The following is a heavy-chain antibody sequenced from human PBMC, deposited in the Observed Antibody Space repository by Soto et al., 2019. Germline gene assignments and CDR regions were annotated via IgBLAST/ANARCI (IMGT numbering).Heavy chain of an antibody. CDR2: ISGSGGST. CDR3: AKDRGIAVAGRSFDY. D-gene: IGHD6-19*01. Sequence: GGSLRLSCAASGFTFSSYAMSWVRQAPGKGLEWVSAISGSGGSTYYADSVKGRFTISRDNPKNTLYLQMNSLRAEDTAVYYCAKDRGIAVAGRSFDYWGQGTLVTVSS. J-gene: IGHJ4*02. CDR1: GFTFSSYA. V-gene: IGHV3-23*01.